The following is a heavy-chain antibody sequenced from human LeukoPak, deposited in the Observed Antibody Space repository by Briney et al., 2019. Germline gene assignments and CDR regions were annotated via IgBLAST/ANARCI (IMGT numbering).Heavy chain of an antibody. D-gene: IGHD2-2*01. CDR3: ARSARRLPYQLQGRWWFDP. CDR1: GGSFSGYY. Sequence: SETLSLTCAVYGGSFSGYYWSWIRQPPGKGLEWIGEINHSGSTNYNPSLKSRVTISADTSKNQFSLKLSSVTAADTAVYYCARSARRLPYQLQGRWWFDPWGQGTLVTVSS. CDR2: INHSGST. V-gene: IGHV4-34*01. J-gene: IGHJ5*02.